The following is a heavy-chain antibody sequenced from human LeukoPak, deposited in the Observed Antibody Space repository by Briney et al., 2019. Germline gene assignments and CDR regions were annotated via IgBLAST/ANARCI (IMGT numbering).Heavy chain of an antibody. CDR3: AKDWDYYCSGSYSYFDY. CDR2: IWYDGSNK. CDR1: GFTFSSYG. D-gene: IGHD3-10*01. J-gene: IGHJ4*02. Sequence: GGSLRLSCAASGFTFSSYGMHWVRQAPGKGLEWVAVIWYDGSNKYYADSVKGRFTISRDNSKNTLYLQMNSLRAEDTAVYYCAKDWDYYCSGSYSYFDYWGQGTLVTVSS. V-gene: IGHV3-33*06.